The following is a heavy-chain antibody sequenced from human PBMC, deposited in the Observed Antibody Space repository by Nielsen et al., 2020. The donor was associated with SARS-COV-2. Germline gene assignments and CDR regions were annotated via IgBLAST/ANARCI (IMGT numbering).Heavy chain of an antibody. CDR3: ARGLDCSSTSCYSFFWFDP. D-gene: IGHD2-2*01. Sequence: SCTVSGGSISSGDYYWSWIRQPPGKGLEWIGYIYYSGSTYYNPSLKSRVTISVDTSKNQFSLKLSSVTAADTAVYYCARGLDCSSTSCYSFFWFDPWGQGTLVTVSS. CDR1: GGSISSGDYY. V-gene: IGHV4-30-4*01. CDR2: IYYSGST. J-gene: IGHJ5*02.